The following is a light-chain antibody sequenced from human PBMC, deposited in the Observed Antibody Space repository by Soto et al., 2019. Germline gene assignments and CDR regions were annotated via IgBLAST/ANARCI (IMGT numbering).Light chain of an antibody. CDR2: DAS. CDR1: QNIRNL. CDR3: QQYNTYAT. J-gene: IGKJ5*01. Sequence: DIQLPQSPSTMSAAVGDSVTITGRASQNIRNLLAWYQQKPGKAPKPLIYDASTLKTGVPSRFSGSGSGSEFNFTITGPQPDDFATYFCQQYNTYATFGQGTRLEIK. V-gene: IGKV1-5*01.